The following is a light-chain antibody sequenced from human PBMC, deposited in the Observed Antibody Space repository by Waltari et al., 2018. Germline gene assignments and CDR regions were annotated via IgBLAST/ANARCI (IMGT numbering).Light chain of an antibody. CDR2: SNN. V-gene: IGLV1-47*02. CDR1: TSNIGANL. J-gene: IGLJ3*02. CDR3: AAWDDRVRGRV. Sequence: QSVLTQPPSASGTPGQRVTISCSGSTSNIGANLVYLYQQLPGMAPKLLIYSNNQRPSGVPDRFSDSKSGTSASLAISGLRSEDEADYYCAAWDDRVRGRVFGGGTKLTVL.